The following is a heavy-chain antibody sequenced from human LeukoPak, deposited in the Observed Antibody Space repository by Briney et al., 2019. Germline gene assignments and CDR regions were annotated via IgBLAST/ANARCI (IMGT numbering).Heavy chain of an antibody. J-gene: IGHJ4*02. CDR3: ARGFSYGYVGNY. CDR2: ISSSSSYI. Sequence: GGSLRLSCAASGFTFSSYSKNWVRQAPGKGLEWVSSISSSSSYIYYADSVKGRFTISRDNAKNSLYLQMNSLRAEDTAVYYCARGFSYGYVGNYWGQGTLVTVSS. D-gene: IGHD5-18*01. CDR1: GFTFSSYS. V-gene: IGHV3-21*01.